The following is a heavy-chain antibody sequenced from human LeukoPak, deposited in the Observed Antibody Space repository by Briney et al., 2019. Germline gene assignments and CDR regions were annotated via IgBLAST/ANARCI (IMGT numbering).Heavy chain of an antibody. D-gene: IGHD6-13*01. CDR1: GFTFSSYS. V-gene: IGHV3-21*01. J-gene: IGHJ5*02. CDR3: ARGLVQLQLIYNWFDP. Sequence: GGSLRLSCAASGFTFSSYSMNWVRQAPGKGLEWVSSISSSSSYIYYADSVKGRFTISRDNAKNSLYLQMNSLRAEDTAVYHCARGLVQLQLIYNWFDPWGQGTLVTVSS. CDR2: ISSSSSYI.